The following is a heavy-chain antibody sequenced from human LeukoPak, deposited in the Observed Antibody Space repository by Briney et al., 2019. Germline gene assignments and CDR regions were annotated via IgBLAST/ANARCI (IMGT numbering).Heavy chain of an antibody. CDR1: GGSISSYY. CDR2: IYYSGST. V-gene: IGHV4-59*01. Sequence: SETLSLTCTVSGGSISSYYWSWIRQPPGKGLEWIGYIYYSGSTNYNPSLKSRVTISVDTSKNQFSLKLSSVTAADTAVYYCASTIAVAGNGYYYYYMDVWGKGTTVTVSS. J-gene: IGHJ6*03. D-gene: IGHD6-19*01. CDR3: ASTIAVAGNGYYYYYMDV.